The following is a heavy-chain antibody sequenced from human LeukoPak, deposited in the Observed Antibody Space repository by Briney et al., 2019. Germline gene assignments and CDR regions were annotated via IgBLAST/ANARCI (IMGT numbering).Heavy chain of an antibody. J-gene: IGHJ5*02. CDR1: GYSFTTFW. CDR2: IYPDDSNT. CDR3: ARLEWFGDLAAGGFDP. Sequence: GDSLKISCEGSGYSFTTFWIGWVRQMPGKGLEWVGIIYPDDSNTRYSPSFQGQVTISADKSINTAYLQWSSLKASDTAMYYCARLEWFGDLAAGGFDPWGQGTLVTVSS. D-gene: IGHD3-10*01. V-gene: IGHV5-51*01.